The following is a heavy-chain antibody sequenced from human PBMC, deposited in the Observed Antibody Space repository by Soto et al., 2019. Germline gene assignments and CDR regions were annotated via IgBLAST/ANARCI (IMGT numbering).Heavy chain of an antibody. V-gene: IGHV3-23*01. D-gene: IGHD3-3*01. CDR2: ISGSGGST. Sequence: PGGSLRLSSAASAFTFSSYAMSWVRTAPGTGLEWVSAISGSGGSTYYADSVKGRFTISRDNSKNTLYLQMNSLGAEDTAVYYCAKDSEESYYDFWSGYSNWCDPWGQGTLVTVSA. J-gene: IGHJ5*02. CDR1: AFTFSSYA. CDR3: AKDSEESYYDFWSGYSNWCDP.